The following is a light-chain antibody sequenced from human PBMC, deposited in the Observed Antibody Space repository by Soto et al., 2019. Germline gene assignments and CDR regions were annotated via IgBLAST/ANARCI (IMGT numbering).Light chain of an antibody. CDR2: EVR. J-gene: IGLJ3*02. V-gene: IGLV2-14*01. CDR1: MRDVGAYNL. Sequence: QSALTQPASVSGSAGQSITISCSGTMRDVGAYNLVSWYQQHPGTAPKLIIYEVRNRPSGISSRFSGSSSGNTASLTISGLQSEDEGDYYCSAYTARSPLVFGGGTQLTVL. CDR3: SAYTARSPLV.